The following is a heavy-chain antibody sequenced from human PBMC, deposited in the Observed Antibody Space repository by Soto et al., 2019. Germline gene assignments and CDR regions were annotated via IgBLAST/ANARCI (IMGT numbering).Heavy chain of an antibody. CDR3: TRVQVCYFDLNGIYYGGPGHYGMAV. Sequence: SAPTLVNPTQTLTLAGTFSGFSLSTSGLCVSWIRQPPGKALEWLALIDWDDDKYYSTSLKTRLTISMDTSKNQVVLTMTKMDPVDTAKYYCTRVQVCYFDLNGIYYGGPGHYGMAVWGQGTTVPVSS. CDR2: IDWDDDK. V-gene: IGHV2-70*01. CDR1: GFSLSTSGLC. D-gene: IGHD3-9*01. J-gene: IGHJ6*02.